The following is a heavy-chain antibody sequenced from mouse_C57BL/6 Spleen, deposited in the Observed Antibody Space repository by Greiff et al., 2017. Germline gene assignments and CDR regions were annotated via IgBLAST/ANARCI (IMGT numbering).Heavy chain of an antibody. D-gene: IGHD2-3*01. CDR3: ARWSDGYYGYYFDY. CDR1: GYSFTDYN. CDR2: INPNYGTT. V-gene: IGHV1-39*01. J-gene: IGHJ2*01. Sequence: EVQVVESGPELVKPGASVKISCKASGYSFTDYNMNWVKQSNGKSLEWIGVINPNYGTTSYNQKFKGKATLTVDQSSSTAYMQLNSLTSEDSAVYYCARWSDGYYGYYFDYWGQGTTLTVSS.